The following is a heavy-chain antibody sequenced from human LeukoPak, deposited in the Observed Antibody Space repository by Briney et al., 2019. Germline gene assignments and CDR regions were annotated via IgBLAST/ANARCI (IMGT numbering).Heavy chain of an antibody. Sequence: SETLSLTCAVYGGSFSGYYWSWIRQPPGKGLEWIGEINHSGSTNYNPSLKSRVTISVDTSKNQFSLKLSSVTAADTAVYYCARYYYGSGSYYKGDFDYWGQGTLVTVSS. J-gene: IGHJ4*02. V-gene: IGHV4-34*01. CDR3: ARYYYGSGSYYKGDFDY. D-gene: IGHD3-10*01. CDR2: INHSGST. CDR1: GGSFSGYY.